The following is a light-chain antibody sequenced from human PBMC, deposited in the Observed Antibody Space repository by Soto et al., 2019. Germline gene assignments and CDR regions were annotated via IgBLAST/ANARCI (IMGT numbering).Light chain of an antibody. CDR3: CSYSTSNTHNYV. CDR2: EVN. Sequence: QSALTQPASVSGSPGQSITVSCTGTSSDIGGYNYVSWYQHHPGKAPQLIIYEVNLRPSGVSDRFSASKSGDTVSLTISGLQAGDEADYYCCSYSTSNTHNYVFGTGTKVTVL. J-gene: IGLJ1*01. CDR1: SSDIGGYNY. V-gene: IGLV2-14*01.